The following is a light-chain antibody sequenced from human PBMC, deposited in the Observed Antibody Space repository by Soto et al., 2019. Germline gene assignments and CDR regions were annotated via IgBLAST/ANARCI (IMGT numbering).Light chain of an antibody. CDR1: ESISRH. Sequence: DIQMTMSLSSLSASVVYIFNITFLAAESISRHLNWYQQKPGRAPDLLIYAASTLQNGVPSRFTGSGSGTEFTLTITGLQLEDFATYYCQKDYSTLATCGQGTRRAIK. V-gene: IGKV1-39*01. CDR2: AAS. CDR3: QKDYSTLAT. J-gene: IGKJ5*01.